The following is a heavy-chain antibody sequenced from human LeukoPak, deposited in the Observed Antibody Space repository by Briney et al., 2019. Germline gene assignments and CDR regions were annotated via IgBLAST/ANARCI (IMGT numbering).Heavy chain of an antibody. V-gene: IGHV3-23*01. Sequence: GGSLRLSCAASGFTFSSYAMNSVRQAPGKGLEWVSAINGRGGSTYYADSVKGRFTISRDNSKNTLYLQMNSLRAEDTAVYYCARDGPITMIVVAPGDYWGQGTLVTVSS. D-gene: IGHD3-22*01. CDR1: GFTFSSYA. J-gene: IGHJ4*02. CDR3: ARDGPITMIVVAPGDY. CDR2: INGRGGST.